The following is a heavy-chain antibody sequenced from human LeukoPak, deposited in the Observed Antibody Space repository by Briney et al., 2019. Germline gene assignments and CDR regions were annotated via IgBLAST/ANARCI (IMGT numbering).Heavy chain of an antibody. Sequence: GWPLRLSCAASGFSFSRFYMSWVRQTPGKALEWISYIPTSGISVQYADSVRGRFTASRDDAMNSLHLQMDSLRVEDTAVYYCTRAEGLGPGAHFDQWGQGALVIVSS. V-gene: IGHV3-11*01. J-gene: IGHJ4*02. CDR2: IPTSGISV. CDR1: GFSFSRFY. CDR3: TRAEGLGPGAHFDQ.